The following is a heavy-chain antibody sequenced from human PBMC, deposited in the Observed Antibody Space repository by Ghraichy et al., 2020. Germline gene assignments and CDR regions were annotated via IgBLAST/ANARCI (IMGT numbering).Heavy chain of an antibody. CDR3: ARRSIVLWFGEIGWFDP. J-gene: IGHJ5*02. V-gene: IGHV4-39*01. D-gene: IGHD3-10*01. CDR2: IFYSGST. CDR1: GGSISSSSYY. Sequence: SETLSLTCTVSGGSISSSSYYWGWIRQPPGKGLEWIGSIFYSGSTYYNPSLKSRVTISVDTSKNQFPLKLSSVTAADTAVYSCARRSIVLWFGEIGWFDPWGQGTLVTVSS.